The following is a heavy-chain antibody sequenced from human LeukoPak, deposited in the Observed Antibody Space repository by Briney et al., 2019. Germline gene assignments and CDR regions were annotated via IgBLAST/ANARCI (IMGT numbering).Heavy chain of an antibody. CDR2: IYYSGST. J-gene: IGHJ3*02. D-gene: IGHD2-2*01. CDR1: GGSISSSTYY. Sequence: SETLSLTCTVSGGSISSSTYYWGWIRQPPGKGLEWIGSIYYSGSTYYNPSLKSRVTISVDTSNNQFSLKLSSVTAADTAVYYCARSYCSSTTCYAVGAFDIWGQGTMVTVSS. V-gene: IGHV4-39*01. CDR3: ARSYCSSTTCYAVGAFDI.